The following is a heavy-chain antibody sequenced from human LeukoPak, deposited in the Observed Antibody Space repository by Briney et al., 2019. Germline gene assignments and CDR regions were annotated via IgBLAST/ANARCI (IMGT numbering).Heavy chain of an antibody. V-gene: IGHV4-59*01. J-gene: IGHJ4*02. CDR2: INYSGST. CDR3: AGYSYGLETFDY. Sequence: SSETLSLTCTVSGGSISSYYWSWIRQPPGKGLEWIGYINYSGSTNYNPSLKSRVTISVDTSKNQFSLKLSPVTAADTAVYYWAGYSYGLETFDYGGKETRVPVS. CDR1: GGSISSYY. D-gene: IGHD5-18*01.